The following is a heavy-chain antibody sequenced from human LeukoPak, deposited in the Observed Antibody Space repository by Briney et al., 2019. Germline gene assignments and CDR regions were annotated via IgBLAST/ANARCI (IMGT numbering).Heavy chain of an antibody. J-gene: IGHJ4*02. V-gene: IGHV4-34*01. D-gene: IGHD3-22*01. CDR2: INHSGST. CDR1: GGSFSGYY. Sequence: PSETLSLTCAVYGGSFSGYYWSWIRQPPGKGPEWIGEINHSGSTNYNPSLKSRVTISVDTSKNQFSLKLSSVTAADTAVYYCARVVRYYYDSSGYASKYYFDYWGQGTLVTVSS. CDR3: ARVVRYYYDSSGYASKYYFDY.